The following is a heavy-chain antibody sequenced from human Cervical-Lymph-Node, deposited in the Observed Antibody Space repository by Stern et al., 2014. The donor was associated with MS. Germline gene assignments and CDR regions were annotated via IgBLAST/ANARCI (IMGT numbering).Heavy chain of an antibody. V-gene: IGHV3-74*01. Sequence: EVQLVESGGGLVQPGGSLRLSCAASGFTVSSYWMHWVRQGPEKGLEWVSRINSDGSSTSYADSVKGRFTISRDNAKNTLSLQMNSLRAEDTAVYYCVRDTYDMSFLLGWTGGMDVWGQGPTVTVSS. J-gene: IGHJ6*02. CDR3: VRDTYDMSFLLGWTGGMDV. D-gene: IGHD3/OR15-3a*01. CDR2: INSDGSST. CDR1: GFTVSSYW.